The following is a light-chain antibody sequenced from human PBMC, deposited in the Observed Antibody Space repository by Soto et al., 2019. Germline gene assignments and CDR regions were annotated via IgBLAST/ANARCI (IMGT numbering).Light chain of an antibody. Sequence: EIVLTQSPGTLSLSPGESATLSCRASQSVSSSHLAWYQQKPGQAPRLLIYGASSRATGIPDRFSGSGSGTDFTLTISRLEPEDFALYYCQQYGSSPRTFGQGTKVEIK. CDR2: GAS. J-gene: IGKJ1*01. CDR1: QSVSSSH. V-gene: IGKV3-20*01. CDR3: QQYGSSPRT.